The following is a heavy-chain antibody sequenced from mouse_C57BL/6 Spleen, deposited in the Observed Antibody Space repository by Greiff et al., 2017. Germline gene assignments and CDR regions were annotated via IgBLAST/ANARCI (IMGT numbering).Heavy chain of an antibody. V-gene: IGHV1-15*01. Sequence: QVQLQQPGAELVRPGASVTLSCKASGYTFTDYEMHWVKQTPVHGLEWIGAIDPETGGTAYNQKFKGKAILTADKSSSTAYMELRSLTSEDSAVYYCTRVPPYGSSPSYYFDYWGQGTTLTVSS. CDR3: TRVPPYGSSPSYYFDY. D-gene: IGHD1-1*01. J-gene: IGHJ2*01. CDR2: IDPETGGT. CDR1: GYTFTDYE.